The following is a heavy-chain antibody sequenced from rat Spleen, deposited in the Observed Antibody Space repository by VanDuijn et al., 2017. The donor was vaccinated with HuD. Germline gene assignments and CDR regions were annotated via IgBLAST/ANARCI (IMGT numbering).Heavy chain of an antibody. D-gene: IGHD4-3*01. CDR2: INKDSRKI. J-gene: IGHJ2*01. V-gene: IGHV4-2*01. CDR1: GFNFNDYW. Sequence: EVKLVESGGGLVQPGRSLKLSCAASGFNFNDYWMGWVRQAPGKGLEWIGEINKDSRKIKYNPSLKDKITISRDNAQNTLYLQMSKLGSEDTAIYYCVREEFGVDYWGQGVMVTVSS. CDR3: VREEFGVDY.